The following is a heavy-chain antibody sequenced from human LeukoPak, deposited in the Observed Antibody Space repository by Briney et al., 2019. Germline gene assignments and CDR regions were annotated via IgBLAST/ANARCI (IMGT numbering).Heavy chain of an antibody. CDR2: IKQDGSEK. CDR1: GFTFSSYW. D-gene: IGHD5-18*01. CDR3: ARVSRAMVNAFDI. Sequence: SGGSLRLSCAASGFTFSSYWMSWVRQAPGKGLEWVANIKQDGSEKYYVDSVKGRFTISRDNAKNSLYPQMNSLRAEDTAVYYCARVSRAMVNAFDIWGQGTMVTVSS. J-gene: IGHJ3*02. V-gene: IGHV3-7*01.